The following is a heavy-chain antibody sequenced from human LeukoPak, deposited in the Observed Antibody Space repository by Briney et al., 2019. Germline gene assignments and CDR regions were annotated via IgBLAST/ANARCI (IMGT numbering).Heavy chain of an antibody. D-gene: IGHD1-7*01. Sequence: ASVKVSCKASGYTFTGYYMHWARQAPGQGLEWMGWINPNSGGTNYAQKFQGRVTMTRDTSISTAYMELSRLRSDDTAVYYCARGNWIYAKFDPWGQGTLVTVSS. J-gene: IGHJ5*02. CDR3: ARGNWIYAKFDP. CDR1: GYTFTGYY. CDR2: INPNSGGT. V-gene: IGHV1-2*02.